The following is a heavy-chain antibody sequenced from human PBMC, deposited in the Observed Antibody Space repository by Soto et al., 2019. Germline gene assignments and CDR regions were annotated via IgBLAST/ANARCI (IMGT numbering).Heavy chain of an antibody. CDR2: INDRGSI. CDR1: GGSFSGYY. Sequence: QVQLQQWGTGPLRPLETLSLTCGVSGGSFSGYYWAWIRQSPGKGLEWIGEINDRGSINYNPSLKSRVSISAETSKNHYSLNLRSVTAADTAVYYCARESHDILTGPPWVWYFDLWGRGTLVTVSS. D-gene: IGHD3-9*01. CDR3: ARESHDILTGPPWVWYFDL. V-gene: IGHV4-34*01. J-gene: IGHJ2*01.